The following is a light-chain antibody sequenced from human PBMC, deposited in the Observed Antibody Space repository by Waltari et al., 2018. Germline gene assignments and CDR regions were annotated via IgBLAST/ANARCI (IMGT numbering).Light chain of an antibody. J-gene: IGKJ4*01. Sequence: IQMTQSPSTLSASVGDRVTITCRASRVISSYLNWYQQRTGKAPQILIYSSKYLESEGPPRFSCVGSGTEFTLIISILHPDDFATYFCQQYNSLPVTFGGGTKVEIK. CDR1: RVISSY. V-gene: IGKV1-13*02. CDR3: QQYNSLPVT. CDR2: SSK.